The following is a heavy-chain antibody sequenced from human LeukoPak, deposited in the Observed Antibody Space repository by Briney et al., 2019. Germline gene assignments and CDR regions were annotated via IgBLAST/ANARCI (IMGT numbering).Heavy chain of an antibody. V-gene: IGHV3-30*18. D-gene: IGHD3-9*01. CDR1: RFSFSDYG. CDR3: AKDHVPSSRYGGLLGY. J-gene: IGHJ4*02. CDR2: ISYHGSDK. Sequence: GGSLRLSCAASRFSFSDYGMHWVRQAPGKGLEWVAVISYHGSDKFYADSVEGRFTISRDQSKNTLYLQMNNLRPEDTALYYCAKDHVPSSRYGGLLGYWGQGTLVTVSS.